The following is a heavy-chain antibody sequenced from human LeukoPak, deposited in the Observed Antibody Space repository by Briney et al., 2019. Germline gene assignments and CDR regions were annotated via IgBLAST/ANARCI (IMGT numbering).Heavy chain of an antibody. D-gene: IGHD3-22*01. V-gene: IGHV1-2*02. CDR2: INPNSGDT. J-gene: IGHJ4*02. CDR1: GDTFTHNY. Sequence: ASVKVSCKASGDTFTHNYLHWVRQAPGEGLEWRAWINPNSGDTKFEQKFQGRLTMTRDTSISTAYLELTGLISDDTAVYYCARGRGYYDTGASDYWGQGTLVTVSS. CDR3: ARGRGYYDTGASDY.